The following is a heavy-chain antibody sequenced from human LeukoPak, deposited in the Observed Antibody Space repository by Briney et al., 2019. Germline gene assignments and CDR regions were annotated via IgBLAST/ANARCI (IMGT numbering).Heavy chain of an antibody. D-gene: IGHD4-17*01. J-gene: IGHJ4*02. V-gene: IGHV1-24*01. CDR3: ATGEYGDFYFDY. CDR1: GYTLTELS. CDR2: FDPEDGET. Sequence: ASVKVSCKVSGYTLTELSMHWVRQAPGKGLEWMGGFDPEDGETIYAQKFQGRVTVTEDTSTDTAYLELGSLRSEDTAVYYCATGEYGDFYFDYWGQGTLVTVSS.